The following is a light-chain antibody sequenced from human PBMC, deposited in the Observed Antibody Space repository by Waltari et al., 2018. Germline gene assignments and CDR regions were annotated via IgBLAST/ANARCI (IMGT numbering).Light chain of an antibody. V-gene: IGKV4-1*01. CDR2: WAS. Sequence: DIVMTQSPDSLAVSLGERASINCKSSQRVLYSANNKNYLAWYQQKPGQPPKLLIYWASTRESGVPDRFTGSGSGTEFTLTISSLQAEDVAVYYCQQYYSIPYTFGQGTKLEIK. J-gene: IGKJ2*01. CDR1: QRVLYSANNKNY. CDR3: QQYYSIPYT.